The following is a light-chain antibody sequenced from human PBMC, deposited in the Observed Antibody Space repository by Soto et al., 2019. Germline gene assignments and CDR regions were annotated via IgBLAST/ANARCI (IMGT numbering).Light chain of an antibody. CDR2: DVS. V-gene: IGLV2-14*01. CDR1: SSDVGGYKY. J-gene: IGLJ7*01. Sequence: QSALTQPASVSGSPGQSITISCTGTSSDVGGYKYVSWYQQHPGKAPKLMIYDVSDRPSGVSNRFSGSNSANTASLTISGLQAEDEADYYCSSYTSSSTVIFGGGTQLTVL. CDR3: SSYTSSSTVI.